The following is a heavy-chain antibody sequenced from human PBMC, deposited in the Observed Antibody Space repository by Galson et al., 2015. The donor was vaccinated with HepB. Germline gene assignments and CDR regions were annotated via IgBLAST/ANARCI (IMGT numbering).Heavy chain of an antibody. V-gene: IGHV3-30*18. Sequence: SLRLSCAASGFTFSSYGMHWVRQAPGKGLEWVAVISYDGSNKYYADSVKGRFTISRDNSKNTLYLQMNSLRAEDTAVYYCAKDRIPAAKSEAYYYYYMDVWGKGTTVTVSS. D-gene: IGHD2-2*01. J-gene: IGHJ6*03. CDR3: AKDRIPAAKSEAYYYYYMDV. CDR2: ISYDGSNK. CDR1: GFTFSSYG.